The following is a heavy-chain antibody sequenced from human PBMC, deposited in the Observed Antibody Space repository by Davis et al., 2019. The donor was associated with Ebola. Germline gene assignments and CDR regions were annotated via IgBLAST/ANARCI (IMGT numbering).Heavy chain of an antibody. CDR1: GFSFSIYG. CDR2: ISGSGGTT. J-gene: IGHJ3*02. CDR3: AHFGVTQNAYDI. Sequence: PGGSLRLSCAASGFSFSIYGMHWVRQAPGKGLEWVSAISGSGGTTFHADSVKGRFTISRDNSKNTLYLQMNSLRAEDTAVYYCAHFGVTQNAYDIWGQGTMVTVSS. D-gene: IGHD3-10*01. V-gene: IGHV3-23*01.